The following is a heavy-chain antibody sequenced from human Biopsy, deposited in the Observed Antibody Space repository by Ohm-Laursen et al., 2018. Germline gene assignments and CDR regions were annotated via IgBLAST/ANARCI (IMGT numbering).Heavy chain of an antibody. CDR3: GRSYGIMATPVHL. CDR1: GFTFSYYQ. Sequence: SLRLSCSASGFTFSYYQLSWIRQTPGKGLEWVSHISSGGSTIFNADSVKGRFTISRDDAKGSLYLQMTNLRADDTAVYYCGRSYGIMATPVHLWGQGTLVTVSS. J-gene: IGHJ4*01. D-gene: IGHD5-12*01. CDR2: ISSGGSTI. V-gene: IGHV3-11*01.